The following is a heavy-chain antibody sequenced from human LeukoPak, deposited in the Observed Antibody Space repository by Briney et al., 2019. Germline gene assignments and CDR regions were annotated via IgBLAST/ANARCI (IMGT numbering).Heavy chain of an antibody. V-gene: IGHV4-31*11. J-gene: IGHJ4*02. Sequence: PSQTLSLTCAVSGGSISSGGYYWSWIRQHPGKGLEWIGYIYYSGSTYYNPSLKSRVTISVDTSKNQFSLKLSSVTAADTAVYYCASLMVEQQLAIDYWGQGTLVTVSS. CDR3: ASLMVEQQLAIDY. CDR1: GGSISSGGYY. D-gene: IGHD6-13*01. CDR2: IYYSGST.